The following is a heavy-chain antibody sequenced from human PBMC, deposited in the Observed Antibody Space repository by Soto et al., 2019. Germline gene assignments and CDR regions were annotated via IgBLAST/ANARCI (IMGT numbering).Heavy chain of an antibody. CDR3: ARERQNRYCSGGRCYYYYGMDV. Sequence: ASVKVSCKASGYTFTSYGISWVRQAPGQGLEWMGWISACNGNTNYAQKLQGRVTMTTDTSTSTAYMELRSLRSDDTAVYYCARERQNRYCSGGRCYYYYGMDVWGQGSTVTVSS. V-gene: IGHV1-18*01. J-gene: IGHJ6*02. CDR1: GYTFTSYG. D-gene: IGHD2-15*01. CDR2: ISACNGNT.